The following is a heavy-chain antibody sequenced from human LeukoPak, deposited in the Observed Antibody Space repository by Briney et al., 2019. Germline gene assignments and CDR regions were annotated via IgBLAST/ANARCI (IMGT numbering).Heavy chain of an antibody. CDR3: ARSQLVRGENNWFDP. D-gene: IGHD6-13*01. CDR2: INPSGGST. Sequence: ASVKVSCKASGYAFTSYYMHWVRQAPGQGLEWMGIINPSGGSTSYAQKFQGRVTMTRDMPTSTVYMELSSLRSEDTAVYYCARSQLVRGENNWFDPWGQGTLVTVSS. V-gene: IGHV1-46*01. J-gene: IGHJ5*02. CDR1: GYAFTSYY.